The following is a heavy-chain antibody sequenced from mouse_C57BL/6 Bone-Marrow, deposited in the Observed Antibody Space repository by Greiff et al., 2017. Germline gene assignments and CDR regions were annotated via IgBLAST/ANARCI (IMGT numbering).Heavy chain of an antibody. CDR1: GYTFTSYG. CDR2: IYPRSGNT. J-gene: IGHJ2*01. Sequence: QVHVKQSGAELARPGASVKLSCKASGYTFTSYGISWVKQRTGQGLEWIGEIYPRSGNTYYNEKFKGKATLTADKSSSTAYMELRSLTSEDSAVYWCARDWASYYFDYWGQGTTLTVTA. D-gene: IGHD4-1*01. V-gene: IGHV1-81*01. CDR3: ARDWASYYFDY.